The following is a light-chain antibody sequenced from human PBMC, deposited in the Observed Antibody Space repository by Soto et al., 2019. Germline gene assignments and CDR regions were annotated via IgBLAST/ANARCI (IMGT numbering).Light chain of an antibody. Sequence: DIQMTQSASTLSASVGDRVTITCRASQNIRSYLNWYQQKPGKAPQLLIYATSSLQTGVPSRLRAGGSGKDFSLFISDLKPEDPAIYYCQRVYGSRWTSG. CDR1: QNIRSY. V-gene: IGKV1-39*01. CDR2: ATS. CDR3: QRVYGSRWT. J-gene: IGKJ1*01.